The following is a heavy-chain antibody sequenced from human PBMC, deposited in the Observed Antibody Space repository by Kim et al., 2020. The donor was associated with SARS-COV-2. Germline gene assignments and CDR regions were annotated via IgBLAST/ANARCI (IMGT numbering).Heavy chain of an antibody. CDR2: ISSSSSTI. CDR3: ARALRSQLGEGFDP. D-gene: IGHD6-13*01. Sequence: GGSLRLSCAASGFTFSSYSMNWVRQAPGKGLEWVSYISSSSSTIYYADSVKGRFTISRDNAKNSLYLQMNSLRDEDTAVYYCARALRSQLGEGFDPWGQGTLVTVSS. CDR1: GFTFSSYS. V-gene: IGHV3-48*02. J-gene: IGHJ5*02.